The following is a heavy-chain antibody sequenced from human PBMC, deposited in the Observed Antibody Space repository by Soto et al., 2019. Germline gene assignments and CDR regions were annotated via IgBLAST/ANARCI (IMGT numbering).Heavy chain of an antibody. CDR3: ARGTIFGVVRNGMDV. J-gene: IGHJ6*02. D-gene: IGHD3-3*01. CDR1: GGSISSSSYY. CDR2: IYYSGST. Sequence: SETLSLTCTVSGGSISSSSYYWGWIRQPPGKGLEWIGSIYYSGSTYYNPSLKSRVTISVDTSKNQFSLKLSSVTAADTAVYYCARGTIFGVVRNGMDVWGQGTTVTV. V-gene: IGHV4-39*07.